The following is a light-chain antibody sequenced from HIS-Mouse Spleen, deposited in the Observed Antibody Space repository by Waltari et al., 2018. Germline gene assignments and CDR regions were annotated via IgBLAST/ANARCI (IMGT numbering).Light chain of an antibody. J-gene: IGLJ3*02. Sequence: QSALTPPASRSGSPGQSITISCTGTSSDVGSYNLVPRYQQHPGKAPKLMIYEGSKRPSGVSNRFSGSKSGNTASLTISGLQAEDEADYYCCSYAGSSTWVFGGGTKLTVL. CDR1: SSDVGSYNL. V-gene: IGLV2-23*01. CDR2: EGS. CDR3: CSYAGSSTWV.